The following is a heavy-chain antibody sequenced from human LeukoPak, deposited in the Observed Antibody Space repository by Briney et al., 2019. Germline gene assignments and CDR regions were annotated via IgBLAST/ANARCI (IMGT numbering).Heavy chain of an antibody. Sequence: PGGSLRLSCAASGFTFSSYEMNWVRQAPGKGLEWVSYISSSGSTIYYADSVKGRFTISRDNAKNSLYLQMNSLRAEDTAVYYCARTLRSKITMTHGPSWGQGTLVTVSS. D-gene: IGHD3-22*01. V-gene: IGHV3-48*03. J-gene: IGHJ4*02. CDR1: GFTFSSYE. CDR2: ISSSGSTI. CDR3: ARTLRSKITMTHGPS.